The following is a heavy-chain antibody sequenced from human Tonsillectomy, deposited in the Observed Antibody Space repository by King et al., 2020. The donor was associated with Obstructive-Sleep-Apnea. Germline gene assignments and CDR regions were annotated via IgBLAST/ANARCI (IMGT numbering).Heavy chain of an antibody. Sequence: DVQLVESGGGLVQPGGSLRLSCAASGVTFSSYWMHWVRQAPGKGLVWVSRINSDGSSTNHADSVKGRFTISRDKAKNSVYLQMKRLRVEDTAVYYCVCGLDVWGQGTTVTVSS. J-gene: IGHJ6*02. CDR1: GVTFSSYW. CDR2: INSDGSST. V-gene: IGHV3-74*01. CDR3: VCGLDV.